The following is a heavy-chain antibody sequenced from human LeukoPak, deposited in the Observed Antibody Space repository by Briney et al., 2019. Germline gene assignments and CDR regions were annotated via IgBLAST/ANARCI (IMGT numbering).Heavy chain of an antibody. J-gene: IGHJ4*02. Sequence: GGSLRLSSTASGFTFRRYWMSSVRQAPGKGLEWVANRNEDGNKKYYVDSVKGRFTISRDNANNSLYLQMNSLRAEETAVYYCARGCTSSSCYDYWGQGTLVTVSS. CDR2: RNEDGNKK. CDR3: ARGCTSSSCYDY. V-gene: IGHV3-7*02. CDR1: GFTFRRYW. D-gene: IGHD2-2*01.